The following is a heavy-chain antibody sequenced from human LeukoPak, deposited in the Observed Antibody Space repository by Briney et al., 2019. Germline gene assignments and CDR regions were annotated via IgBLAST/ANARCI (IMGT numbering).Heavy chain of an antibody. V-gene: IGHV3-23*01. Sequence: GGSLRLSCAASGFTFSSYGTSWVRQAPGKGLEWVSAISGSGGSTYYADSVKGRFTISRDNSKNTLYLQMNSLRAEDTAVYYCAMYYYGSGSKKIDYWGQGTLVTVSS. J-gene: IGHJ4*02. D-gene: IGHD3-10*01. CDR2: ISGSGGST. CDR1: GFTFSSYG. CDR3: AMYYYGSGSKKIDY.